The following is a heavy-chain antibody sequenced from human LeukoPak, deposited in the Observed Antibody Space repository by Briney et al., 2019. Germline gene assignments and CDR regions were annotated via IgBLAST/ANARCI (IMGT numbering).Heavy chain of an antibody. CDR2: IYYSGST. CDR1: GXSVSSGSYY. Sequence: PSETLSLTCTVSGXSVSSGSYYWSWIRQPPGKGLEWIGYIYYSGSTNYNPSLKSRVTISVDTSKNQFSLKLSSVTAADTAVYYCARGTALEIAVAALDAFDIWGQGTMVTVSS. D-gene: IGHD6-19*01. J-gene: IGHJ3*02. CDR3: ARGTALEIAVAALDAFDI. V-gene: IGHV4-61*01.